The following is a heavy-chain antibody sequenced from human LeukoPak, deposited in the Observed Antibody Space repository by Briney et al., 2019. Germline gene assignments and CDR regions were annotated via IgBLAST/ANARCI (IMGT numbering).Heavy chain of an antibody. CDR3: AGSEHRYYYYGMDV. D-gene: IGHD3-10*01. CDR2: IYYSGST. V-gene: IGHV4-30-4*08. J-gene: IGHJ6*02. CDR1: GGSISSGGYY. Sequence: PSETLSLTCTVSGGSISSGGYYWSWIRQHPGKGLERIGYIYYSGSTYYNPSLKSRVTISVDTSKNQFSLKLSSVTAADTAVYYCAGSEHRYYYYGMDVWGQGTTVTVSS.